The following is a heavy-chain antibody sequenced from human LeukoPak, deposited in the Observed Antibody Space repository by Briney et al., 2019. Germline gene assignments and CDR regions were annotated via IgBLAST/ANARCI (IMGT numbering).Heavy chain of an antibody. Sequence: SETLSLTCTVSGGSISSSSYYWGWIRQPPGKGLEWIGSIYYSGSTYYNPSLKSRVTISVDTSKNQFSLKLSSVTAADTAVYYCARVTGYGKWFGEQNPFDYWGQGTLVTVSS. CDR2: IYYSGST. J-gene: IGHJ4*02. CDR1: GGSISSSSYY. D-gene: IGHD3-10*01. V-gene: IGHV4-39*01. CDR3: ARVTGYGKWFGEQNPFDY.